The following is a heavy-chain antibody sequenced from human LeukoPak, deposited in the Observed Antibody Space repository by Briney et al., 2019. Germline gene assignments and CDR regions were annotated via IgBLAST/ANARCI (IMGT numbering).Heavy chain of an antibody. CDR1: GGSISSHY. V-gene: IGHV4-59*11. CDR2: IFYSGST. CDR3: VKHGPGGRGYLDV. D-gene: IGHD1-1*01. Sequence: PSETLSLTCTVSGGSISSHYWSWVRLSPAKGLEWIGYIFYSGSTDYSPSLTSRVTISIDTSKRYLSLNLSSVTAADTAVYYCVKHGPGGRGYLDVWGVGTTVTVFS. J-gene: IGHJ6*03.